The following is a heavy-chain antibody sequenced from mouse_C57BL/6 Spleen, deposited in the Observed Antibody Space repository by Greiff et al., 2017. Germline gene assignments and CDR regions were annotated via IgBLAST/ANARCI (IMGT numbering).Heavy chain of an antibody. J-gene: IGHJ3*01. V-gene: IGHV1-82*01. CDR1: GYAFSGSW. Sequence: VQLQQSGPELVKPGASVKISCKASGYAFSGSWMNWVKQRPGKGLEWIGRIYPGDGDTNYTEKFKGKATLTADKASSTPYLQLSSLTSEDSAIYFCARLTFAYWGQGTLVTVSA. CDR2: IYPGDGDT. CDR3: ARLTFAY.